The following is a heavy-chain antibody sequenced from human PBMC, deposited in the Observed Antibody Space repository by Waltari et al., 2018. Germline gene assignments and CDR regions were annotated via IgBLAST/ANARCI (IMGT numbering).Heavy chain of an antibody. J-gene: IGHJ3*02. CDR3: ARVLVLRFLEWLAAGAFDI. CDR2: INPNSGGT. D-gene: IGHD3-3*01. Sequence: QVQLVQSGAEVKKPGASVKVSCKASGYTFTGYYMHWVRQAPGQGLEWMGWINPNSGGTNYAQKLQGRVTMTRDTSISTAYMELGRMRSDAPAGYYCARVLVLRFLEWLAAGAFDIWGQGPMVTVSS. CDR1: GYTFTGYY. V-gene: IGHV1-2*02.